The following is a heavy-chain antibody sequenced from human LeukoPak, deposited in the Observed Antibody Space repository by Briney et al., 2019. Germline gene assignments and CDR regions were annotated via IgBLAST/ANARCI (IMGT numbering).Heavy chain of an antibody. V-gene: IGHV1-18*01. CDR1: GYTFNHHG. CDR3: ARDPSNTSGFYAYFDF. D-gene: IGHD6-19*01. Sequence: ASVKVSCKGSGYTFNHHGISWVRQAPGQGLEWMGWISCYNGDTHYAQKFQGRVTMTTDTSTATAYMEMRSLGSDDTAIYYCARDPSNTSGFYAYFDFWGQGTLVTVSP. CDR2: ISCYNGDT. J-gene: IGHJ4*02.